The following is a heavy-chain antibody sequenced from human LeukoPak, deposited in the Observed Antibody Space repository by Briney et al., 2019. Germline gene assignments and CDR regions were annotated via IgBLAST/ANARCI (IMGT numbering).Heavy chain of an antibody. CDR3: AKDLDTRSGYPNWFDP. J-gene: IGHJ5*02. Sequence: GGSLRLSCAASGFTFSSYAMSWVRQAPGKGLEWVSAISGSGGSTYYADSVKGRFTISRDNSKNTLYLQMNSLRAEDTAVYYCAKDLDTRSGYPNWFDPWGQGTLVTVSS. D-gene: IGHD3-3*01. CDR1: GFTFSSYA. CDR2: ISGSGGST. V-gene: IGHV3-23*01.